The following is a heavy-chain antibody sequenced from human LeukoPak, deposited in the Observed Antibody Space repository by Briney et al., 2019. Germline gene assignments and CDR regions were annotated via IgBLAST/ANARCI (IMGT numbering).Heavy chain of an antibody. V-gene: IGHV1-8*01. CDR1: GYTFTSYD. J-gene: IGHJ3*02. D-gene: IGHD3-16*02. CDR2: MNPNSGNT. CDR3: ARVKRLRLGELSSPYNWHDVYAFDI. Sequence: ASVKVSCKASGYTFTSYDINWVRQATGQGLEWMGWMNPNSGNTGYAQKFQGRVTMTRNTSISTAYMELSSLRSEDTAVYYCARVKRLRLGELSSPYNWHDVYAFDIWGQGTMVTVSS.